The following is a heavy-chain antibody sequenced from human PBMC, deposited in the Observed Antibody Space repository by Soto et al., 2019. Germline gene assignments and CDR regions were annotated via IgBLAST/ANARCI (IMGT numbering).Heavy chain of an antibody. J-gene: IGHJ3*02. D-gene: IGHD3-9*01. CDR2: ISGSGGST. V-gene: IGHV3-23*01. CDR1: GFNFSSYA. Sequence: GGSLRLSCAASGFNFSSYAMSWVRQATGKGLEWVSAISGSGGSTYYADSVKGRFTISRDNSKNTLYLQMNSLRAEDTAVYYCAKAHPVLRYFDWLGAFDIWGQGTMVTVSS. CDR3: AKAHPVLRYFDWLGAFDI.